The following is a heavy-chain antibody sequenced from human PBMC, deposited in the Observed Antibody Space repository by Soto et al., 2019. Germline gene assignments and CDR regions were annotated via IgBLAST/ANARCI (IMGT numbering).Heavy chain of an antibody. Sequence: QVQLQESGPGLVKPSQTLSLTCTVSGGSISSGDYYWSWIRQPPGKGLEWIGYILYSGTTNYNPSLESRLTISVDTSTNQFSLKLTSGTAADTAVYYCARKGALDYWGRGTLVTVSS. V-gene: IGHV4-30-4*01. CDR2: ILYSGTT. CDR3: ARKGALDY. J-gene: IGHJ4*02. CDR1: GGSISSGDYY.